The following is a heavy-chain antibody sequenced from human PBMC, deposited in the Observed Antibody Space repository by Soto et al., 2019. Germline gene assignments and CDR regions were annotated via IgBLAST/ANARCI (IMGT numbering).Heavy chain of an antibody. CDR2: IRGSGGST. CDR1: GFTFNTYW. V-gene: IGHV3-23*01. D-gene: IGHD6-6*01. J-gene: IGHJ5*02. CDR3: AKGIYTSSSYSWFDP. Sequence: GSLRLSCAASGFTFNTYWMNWVRQAPGKGLEWVSGIRGSGGSTDYADSVKGRFTISRDNSKNTLYLQMNSLRAEDTAVYYCAKGIYTSSSYSWFDPWGQGTLVTVSS.